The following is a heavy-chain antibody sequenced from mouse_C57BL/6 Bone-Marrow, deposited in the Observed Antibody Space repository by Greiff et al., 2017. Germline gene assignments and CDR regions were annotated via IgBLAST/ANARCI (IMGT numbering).Heavy chain of an antibody. CDR2: INPSNGGT. CDR1: GSTFTSYW. V-gene: IGHV1-53*01. Sequence: ASGSTFTSYWMHWVKQRPGQGPEWIGNINPSNGGTNYNEKFKRKATLTVDKSSSTAYMQLSSLTSEDSAVYYCARFYGYSRGFAYWGQGTLVTVSA. CDR3: ARFYGYSRGFAY. D-gene: IGHD2-2*01. J-gene: IGHJ3*01.